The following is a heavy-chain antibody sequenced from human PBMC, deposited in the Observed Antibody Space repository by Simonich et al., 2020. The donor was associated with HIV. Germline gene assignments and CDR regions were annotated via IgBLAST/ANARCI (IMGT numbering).Heavy chain of an antibody. J-gene: IGHJ5*02. CDR1: GGTFSNYA. Sequence: QVQLVQSGAEVKKPGSSVKVSCKASGGTFSNYAITWVQQAPGQGLEWMGDIFPFFGTGHYAKKFQGRVTITADESTSTVYMDLRSLISEDTAMYYCARGQFGVVVNPNWFDPWGQGTLVTVSS. V-gene: IGHV1-69*13. D-gene: IGHD3-3*01. CDR2: IFPFFGTG. CDR3: ARGQFGVVVNPNWFDP.